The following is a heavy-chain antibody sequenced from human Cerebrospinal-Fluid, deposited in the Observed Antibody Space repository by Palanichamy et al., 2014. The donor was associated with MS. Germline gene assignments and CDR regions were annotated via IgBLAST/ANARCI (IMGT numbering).Heavy chain of an antibody. CDR2: ISAYNGHT. Sequence: QVHLVQSGAEVKEPGASVKVSCKVSGNTFTITWVRQAPGQGLEWMGWISAYNGHTNYAQKLQGRVTMTTDTSRTTAYMELRSLRFDDTAVYYCARDSRGFADIWGQGTLVTVFS. CDR3: ARDSRGFADI. CDR1: GNTFT. V-gene: IGHV1-18*01. J-gene: IGHJ4*02.